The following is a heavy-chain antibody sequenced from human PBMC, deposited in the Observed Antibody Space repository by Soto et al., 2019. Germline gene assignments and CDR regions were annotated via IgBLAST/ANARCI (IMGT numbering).Heavy chain of an antibody. V-gene: IGHV1-69*13. CDR1: GGTFRTES. J-gene: IGHJ3*01. CDR2: ILPFFGTA. Sequence: QVHLVQSGAEVKKPGSSVKVSCKYSGGTFRTESINWVRQAPGQGLEWLGGILPFFGTADYAPRFQGRVTIIADGATTTAYMELISLTSQNTAGYFCARGHEYGGNSDAFGVWGQGIMVTVSS. D-gene: IGHD4-17*01. CDR3: ARGHEYGGNSDAFGV.